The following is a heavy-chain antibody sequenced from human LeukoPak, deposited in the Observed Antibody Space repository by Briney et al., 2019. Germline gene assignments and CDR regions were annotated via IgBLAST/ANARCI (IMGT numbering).Heavy chain of an antibody. CDR2: INPNSGGT. J-gene: IGHJ4*02. D-gene: IGHD3-10*01. CDR1: GGTFSSYA. V-gene: IGHV1-2*02. CDR3: AKESYYGSGSYYPLDY. Sequence: ASVKVSCKASGGTFSSYAISWARQAPGQGLEWMGWINPNSGGTNYAQKFQGRVTMTRDTSISTAYMELSRLRSDDTAVYCCAKESYYGSGSYYPLDYWGQGTLVTVSS.